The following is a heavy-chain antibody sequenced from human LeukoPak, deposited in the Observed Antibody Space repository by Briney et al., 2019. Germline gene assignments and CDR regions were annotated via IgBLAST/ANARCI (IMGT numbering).Heavy chain of an antibody. CDR1: GFTFSNHW. V-gene: IGHV3-74*03. Sequence: PGGSLRLSCAASGFTFSNHWMHWVRQAPGEGLVWVSRVSPDGSTTKNADSVKGRFTISRDNARSTVFLQLNSLRAEDTAVYYCAREINKWFGPWGQGTLVTVSS. CDR3: AREINKWFGP. CDR2: VSPDGSTT. J-gene: IGHJ5*02.